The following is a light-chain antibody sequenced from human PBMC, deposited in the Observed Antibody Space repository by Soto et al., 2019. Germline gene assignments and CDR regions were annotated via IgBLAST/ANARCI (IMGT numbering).Light chain of an antibody. V-gene: IGLV2-14*01. CDR2: DVS. CDR1: SSDVGGYNY. CDR3: SSYTSSSTPRVV. J-gene: IGLJ2*01. Sequence: QSALTQPASVSGSPGQSITISWTGTSSDVGGYNYVSWYQQHPGKAPKLMIYDVSNRPSGVSNRFSGSKSGNTASLTISGLQAEDEADYSCSSYTSSSTPRVVFGGGTKLTVL.